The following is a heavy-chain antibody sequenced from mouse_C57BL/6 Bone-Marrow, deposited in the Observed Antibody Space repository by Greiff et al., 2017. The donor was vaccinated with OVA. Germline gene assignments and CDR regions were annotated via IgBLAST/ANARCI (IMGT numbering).Heavy chain of an antibody. CDR2: INPNNGGT. V-gene: IGHV1-26*01. CDR3: ARSKYYDYGWFAY. D-gene: IGHD2-4*01. J-gene: IGHJ3*01. CDR1: GYTFTDYY. Sequence: EVQLQQSGPELVKPGASVKISCTASGYTFTDYYMNWVKQSHGKSLEWIGDINPNNGGTSYNQKFKGKATLTVDKSSSTAYMELRSLTSEDSAVYYCARSKYYDYGWFAYWGQGTLVTVSA.